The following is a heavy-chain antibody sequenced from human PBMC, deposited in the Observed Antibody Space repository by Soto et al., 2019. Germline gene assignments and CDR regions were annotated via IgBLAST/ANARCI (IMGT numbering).Heavy chain of an antibody. CDR1: GFSFSTYS. V-gene: IGHV3-48*02. CDR3: ARDRTDQGRGSFSCAF. J-gene: IGHJ4*02. Sequence: GGSLRLSCAASGFSFSTYSMTWVRQAPGKGLEWVANIRGTTSATYYADSVRGRFTISRDNARNSLFLQMNSLRDVDTAVYYCARDRTDQGRGSFSCAFWGQGTLVTVSS. D-gene: IGHD1-26*01. CDR2: IRGTTSAT.